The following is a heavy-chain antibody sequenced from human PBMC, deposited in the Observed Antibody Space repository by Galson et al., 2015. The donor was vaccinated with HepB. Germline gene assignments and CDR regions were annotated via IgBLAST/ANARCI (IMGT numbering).Heavy chain of an antibody. D-gene: IGHD1-26*01. CDR3: ARLHSGSYTSHWYYFDY. J-gene: IGHJ4*02. CDR1: GGSISSYY. Sequence: ETLSLTCTVSGGSISSYYWSWIRQPPGKGLEWIGYIYYSGSTNYNPSLKSRVTISVDTSKNQFSLKLSSVTAADTAVYYCARLHSGSYTSHWYYFDYWGQGTLVTVSS. CDR2: IYYSGST. V-gene: IGHV4-59*08.